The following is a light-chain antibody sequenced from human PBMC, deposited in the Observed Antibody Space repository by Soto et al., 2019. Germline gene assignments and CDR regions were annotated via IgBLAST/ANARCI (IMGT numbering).Light chain of an antibody. V-gene: IGKV3-20*01. CDR2: GAS. Sequence: EIVLTQSPGTLSLSPGERATLSCRASQSVSSSYLAWYQQKPGQAPRLLIYGASSRATGIPDRFSGSGSGTEFTLTISSLQSEDFSVYYCQQYNIWSSITFGQGTRLEIK. CDR3: QQYNIWSSIT. J-gene: IGKJ5*01. CDR1: QSVSSSY.